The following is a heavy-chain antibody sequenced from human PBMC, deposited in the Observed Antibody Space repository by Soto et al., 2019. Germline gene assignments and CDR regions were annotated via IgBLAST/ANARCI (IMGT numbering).Heavy chain of an antibody. CDR2: IFYTGVP. CDR3: VRVLDSSWYADL. V-gene: IGHV4-61*03. CDR1: GGSVSNASFY. D-gene: IGHD3-22*01. J-gene: IGHJ2*01. Sequence: QVQLQESGPGLVKPSETLSLTCSVSGGSVSNASFYWTWIRQAPGTGLEYIGYIFYTGVPNYNPSLSSRVTISLDTSKNHFSLKLNSMTAADTAVYYCVRVLDSSWYADLWGRGTLVTVSS.